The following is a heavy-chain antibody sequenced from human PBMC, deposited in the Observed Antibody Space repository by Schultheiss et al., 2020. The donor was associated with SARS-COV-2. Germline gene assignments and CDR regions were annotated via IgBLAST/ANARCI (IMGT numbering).Heavy chain of an antibody. CDR2: ISSSSSYI. J-gene: IGHJ4*02. Sequence: GESLKISCAASGFTFSSYSMNWVRQAPGKGLEWVSSISSSSSYIYYADSVKGRFTISRDNAKNSLYLQMNSLRAEDTAVYYCAKLWVKQTNDYWGQGTLVTVSS. CDR1: GFTFSSYS. V-gene: IGHV3-21*04. D-gene: IGHD2-21*01. CDR3: AKLWVKQTNDY.